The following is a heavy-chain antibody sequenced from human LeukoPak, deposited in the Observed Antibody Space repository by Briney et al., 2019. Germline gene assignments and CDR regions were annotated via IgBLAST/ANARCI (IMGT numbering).Heavy chain of an antibody. J-gene: IGHJ3*02. CDR3: ARETSGLTDAFDI. D-gene: IGHD2-21*01. Sequence: PGGSLRLSCAASGFTFSSYSMHWVRQAPGKGPEGVALISDDGSNKFYADSVKGRFTISRDNSKNTLYLQMTGLRAEDTAVYYCARETSGLTDAFDIWGQGTMVTVSS. CDR2: ISDDGSNK. V-gene: IGHV3-30*01. CDR1: GFTFSSYS.